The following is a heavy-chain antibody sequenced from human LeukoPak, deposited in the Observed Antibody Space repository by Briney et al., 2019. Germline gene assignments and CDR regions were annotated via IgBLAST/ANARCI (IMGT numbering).Heavy chain of an antibody. D-gene: IGHD3-9*01. CDR2: IKSKTDGGTT. CDR3: TTDQYDILTGYYMGYFDY. V-gene: IGHV3-15*01. CDR1: GLIFSKAW. Sequence: PGGSLRLSCAASGLIFSKAWMSWVRQAPGKGLEWVGRIKSKTDGGTTDYAAPVKGRFTISRDDSKNTLYLQMNSLKTEDTAVYYCTTDQYDILTGYYMGYFDYWGQGTLVTVSS. J-gene: IGHJ4*02.